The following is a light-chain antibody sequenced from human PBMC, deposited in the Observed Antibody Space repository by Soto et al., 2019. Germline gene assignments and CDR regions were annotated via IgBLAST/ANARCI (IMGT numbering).Light chain of an antibody. CDR2: DAS. CDR3: QHYDNLPPLT. J-gene: IGKJ4*01. CDR1: QDINNF. Sequence: DIQMTQAPSSLSASVGERVTITCQASQDINNFLNWYQQKPGSAPKLLIYDASNLETGVPSRFSGSGSGTDFIFSISSLQPEHIATYYCQHYDNLPPLTFGGGTKVDIK. V-gene: IGKV1-33*01.